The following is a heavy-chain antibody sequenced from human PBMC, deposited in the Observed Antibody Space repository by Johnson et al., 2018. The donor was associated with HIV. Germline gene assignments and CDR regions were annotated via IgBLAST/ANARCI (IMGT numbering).Heavy chain of an antibody. J-gene: IGHJ3*02. D-gene: IGHD3-22*01. Sequence: VQLVESGGGLIQPGGSLRLSCVASGFTVGDNYMNWVRQAPGKGLEWVSIIYSGGNSYYADSVRGRFTISRDNSKNTLFLQMNSLRAEDTAVYYCVRRFYDSSAFDIWGQWTMVTVSS. CDR2: IYSGGNS. V-gene: IGHV3-66*02. CDR1: GFTVGDNY. CDR3: VRRFYDSSAFDI.